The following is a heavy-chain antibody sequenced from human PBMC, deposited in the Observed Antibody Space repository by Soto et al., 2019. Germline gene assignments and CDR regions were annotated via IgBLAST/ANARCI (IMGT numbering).Heavy chain of an antibody. D-gene: IGHD5-12*01. V-gene: IGHV1-69*13. CDR1: GGTFSSYA. CDR3: ARSPYDIVATIFLSWFDP. CDR2: IIPIFGTA. J-gene: IGHJ5*02. Sequence: GASVKVSCKASGGTFSSYAISWVRQAPGQGLEWMGGIIPIFGTANYAQKFQGRVTITADESTSTAYMELSSLRSEDTAVYYCARSPYDIVATIFLSWFDPWGQGTLVTVSS.